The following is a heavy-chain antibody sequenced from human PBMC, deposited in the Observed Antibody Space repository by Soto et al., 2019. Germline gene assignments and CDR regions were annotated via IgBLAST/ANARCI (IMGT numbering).Heavy chain of an antibody. CDR3: ARSTVEARYSYGWGVDYYYYGMDV. Sequence: NPSETLSLTCAVSGGSISSSNWWSWVRQPPGKGLEWIGEIYHSGSTNYNPSLKSRVTISVDKSKNQFSLKLSSVTAADTAVYYCARSTVEARYSYGWGVDYYYYGMDVWGQGTTVS. CDR1: GGSISSSNW. CDR2: IYHSGST. J-gene: IGHJ6*02. V-gene: IGHV4-4*02. D-gene: IGHD5-18*01.